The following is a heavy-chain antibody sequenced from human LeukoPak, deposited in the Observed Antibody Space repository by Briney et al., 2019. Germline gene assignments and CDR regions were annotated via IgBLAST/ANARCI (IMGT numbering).Heavy chain of an antibody. CDR2: IYYSGST. V-gene: IGHV4-59*01. D-gene: IGHD5-12*01. CDR1: GGSISSYY. CDR3: AREFFSGYEGGSSGFDP. J-gene: IGHJ5*02. Sequence: SETLSLTCTVSGGSISSYYWSWIRQPPGKGLEWIGYIYYSGSTNYNPSLKSRVTISVDTSKNQFSLKLSSVTAADTAVYYCAREFFSGYEGGSSGFDPWGQGTLVTVSS.